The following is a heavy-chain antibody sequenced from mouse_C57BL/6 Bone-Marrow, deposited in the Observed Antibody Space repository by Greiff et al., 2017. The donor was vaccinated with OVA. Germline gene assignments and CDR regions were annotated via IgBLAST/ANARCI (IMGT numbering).Heavy chain of an antibody. CDR2: ISSGGSYT. CDR1: GFTFSSYG. Sequence: DVKLVESGGDLVKPGGSLKLSCAASGFTFSSYGMSWVRQTPDKRLEWVATISSGGSYTYYPDSVKGRFTISRDNAKNTLYLQMSSLKSEDTAMYYCARRSNWDDYFDYWGQGTTLTVSS. J-gene: IGHJ2*01. V-gene: IGHV5-6*02. CDR3: ARRSNWDDYFDY. D-gene: IGHD4-1*01.